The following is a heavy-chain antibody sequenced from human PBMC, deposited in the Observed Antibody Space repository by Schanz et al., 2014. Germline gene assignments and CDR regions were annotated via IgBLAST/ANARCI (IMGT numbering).Heavy chain of an antibody. CDR1: GFTFSNHA. CDR3: AKHVRSLTGNDY. J-gene: IGHJ4*02. V-gene: IGHV3-23*04. Sequence: EVQVVESGGGLVQPGGSLRLSCAASGFTFSNHALSWVRQAPGKGLEWVSGIGGSGDSTHYADSVKGRFIISRDNSKNTLYLQVNSLRAEDTAVYYCAKHVRSLTGNDYWGQGTLVTVSS. D-gene: IGHD3-9*01. CDR2: IGGSGDST.